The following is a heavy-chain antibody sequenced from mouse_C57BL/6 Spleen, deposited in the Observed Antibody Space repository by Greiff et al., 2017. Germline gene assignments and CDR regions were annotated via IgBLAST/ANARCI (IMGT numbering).Heavy chain of an antibody. Sequence: EVHLVESGEGLVKPGGSLKLSCAASGFTFSSYAMSWVRQTPEQRLEWVAYVSSGGDYIYYADTVKGRFTISRDKAMNTRYLQMSSLKSEDTAMXYCTRDWDGGFDYWGQGTTLTVSA. D-gene: IGHD4-1*01. J-gene: IGHJ2*01. CDR2: VSSGGDYI. V-gene: IGHV5-9-1*02. CDR3: TRDWDGGFDY. CDR1: GFTFSSYA.